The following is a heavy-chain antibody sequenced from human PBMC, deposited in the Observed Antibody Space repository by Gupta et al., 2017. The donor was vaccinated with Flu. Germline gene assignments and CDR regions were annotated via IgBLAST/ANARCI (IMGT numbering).Heavy chain of an antibody. D-gene: IGHD6-19*01. CDR2: ISSSSSTI. CDR1: SSYS. J-gene: IGHJ4*02. CDR3: ARARAVAGTLN. V-gene: IGHV3-48*01. Sequence: SSYSMNGVRQAPGKGLEWVSYISSSSSTIYYADSVKGRFTISRDNAKNSLYLQMNSLRAEDTAVYYCARARAVAGTLNWGQGTLVTVSS.